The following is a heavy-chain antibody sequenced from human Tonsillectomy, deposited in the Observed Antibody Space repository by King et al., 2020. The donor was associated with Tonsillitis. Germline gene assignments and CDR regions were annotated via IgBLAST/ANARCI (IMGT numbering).Heavy chain of an antibody. J-gene: IGHJ6*03. CDR1: GGSFSGYY. V-gene: IGHV4-34*01. D-gene: IGHD2-2*02. CDR2: INHSGST. Sequence: HVQLQQWGAGLLKPSETLSLTCAVYGGSFSGYYWSWIRQPPGKGLEWIGEINHSGSTNYNPSLKSRVTISVDTSKNQFSLKLSSVTAADTAVYYCARGIVVVPAAIWDYYYYYYMDVWGKGTTVTVSS. CDR3: ARGIVVVPAAIWDYYYYYYMDV.